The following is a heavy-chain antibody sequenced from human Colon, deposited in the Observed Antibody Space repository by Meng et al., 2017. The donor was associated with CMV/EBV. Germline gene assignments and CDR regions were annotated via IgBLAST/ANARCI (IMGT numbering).Heavy chain of an antibody. CDR2: ITSGHGST. CDR1: VSLFPNSY. D-gene: IGHD4-23*01. V-gene: IGHV1-46*01. CDR3: ARTRATRMGTPFDY. J-gene: IGHJ4*02. Sequence: ASVSLFPNSYMPWVRQAPGQGLEWMAIITSGHGSTTYAQKFQGRVTMTRDTSTSTVYMELSSLRSEDTAVYYCARTRATRMGTPFDYWGQGTLVTVSS.